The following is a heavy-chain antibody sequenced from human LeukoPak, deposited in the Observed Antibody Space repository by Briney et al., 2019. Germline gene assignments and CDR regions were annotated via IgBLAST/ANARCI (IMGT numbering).Heavy chain of an antibody. Sequence: PSETLSLTCAVYGGSFSGYYWSWIRQPPGKGLEWIGEINHSGSTNYNPSLKSRVTISVDTSKNQFSLKLSSVTAADTAVYYCARGGGSWYYDSSGHDAFDIWGQGTMVTVSS. CDR1: GGSFSGYY. CDR3: ARGGGSWYYDSSGHDAFDI. CDR2: INHSGST. J-gene: IGHJ3*02. D-gene: IGHD3-22*01. V-gene: IGHV4-34*01.